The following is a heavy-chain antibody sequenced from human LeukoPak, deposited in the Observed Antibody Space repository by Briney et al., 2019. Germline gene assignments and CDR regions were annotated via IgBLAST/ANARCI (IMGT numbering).Heavy chain of an antibody. V-gene: IGHV1-46*01. J-gene: IGHJ4*02. CDR1: GYSLTSDW. CDR3: TREVVTTTNKNFDS. CDR2: IKSGIRSV. D-gene: IGHD5-12*01. Sequence: ASVKVSCKASGYSLTSDWKLLVWLAPAPGLEWMGAIKSGIRSVSHAQKLQGRVTMTRDTATSTVYMELSSLGSEDTAVYYCTREVVTTTNKNFDSWGQ.